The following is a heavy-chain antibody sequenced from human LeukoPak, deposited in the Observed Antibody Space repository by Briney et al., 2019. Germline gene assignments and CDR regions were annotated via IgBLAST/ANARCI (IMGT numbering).Heavy chain of an antibody. CDR1: GFTFSSYW. Sequence: GGSLRLSCAASGFTFSSYWMSWVRQAPGKGLEWVANIKQDGSEKYYVDSVKGRFTISRDNAKNSLYLHMNSLRAEDTAVYYCAREAVFRSSGERAFDIWGQGTMVTVSS. CDR2: IKQDGSEK. CDR3: AREAVFRSSGERAFDI. V-gene: IGHV3-7*01. J-gene: IGHJ3*02. D-gene: IGHD3-10*01.